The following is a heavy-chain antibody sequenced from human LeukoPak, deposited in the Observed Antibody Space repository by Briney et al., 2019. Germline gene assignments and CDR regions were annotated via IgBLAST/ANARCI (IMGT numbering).Heavy chain of an antibody. CDR3: VRERDYYFDY. Sequence: GRSLRLSCAASGFTFSSYAMHWVRQAPGKGLEWVAVISYDGSNRYYADSVKGRFTLSRDNSKNTLYLQMNSLRAEDTVVYYCVRERDYYFDYWGQGTLVTVSS. D-gene: IGHD2-21*02. V-gene: IGHV3-30-3*01. J-gene: IGHJ4*02. CDR2: ISYDGSNR. CDR1: GFTFSSYA.